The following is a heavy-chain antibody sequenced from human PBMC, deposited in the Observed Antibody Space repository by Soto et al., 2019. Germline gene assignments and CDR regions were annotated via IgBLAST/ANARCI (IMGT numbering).Heavy chain of an antibody. CDR1: GGSISSGDYY. J-gene: IGHJ6*02. D-gene: IGHD1-26*01. V-gene: IGHV4-30-4*01. CDR2: IYYSGST. CDR3: ARDRSGSYYGTYYYYYGMDV. Sequence: LSLTSTVSGGSISSGDYYWSWIRQPPGKGLEWIGYIYYSGSTYYNPSLKSPVTISVDTSKNQFSLELSSVTAADTAVYYCARDRSGSYYGTYYYYYGMDVWGQGTTVTVSS.